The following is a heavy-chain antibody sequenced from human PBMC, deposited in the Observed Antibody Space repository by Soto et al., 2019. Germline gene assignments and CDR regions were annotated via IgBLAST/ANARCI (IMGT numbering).Heavy chain of an antibody. D-gene: IGHD3-22*01. CDR2: ISAYNGDT. CDR3: ARVLFDYDSSGYYPSLGY. J-gene: IGHJ4*02. Sequence: ASVKVSCKASGYTFTNHGITWVRQAPGQGLEWMGWISAYNGDTIYAQKLQGRVTMTTDTSTSTAYMELRSLRSDDTAVYYCARVLFDYDSSGYYPSLGYWGQGTLVTAPQ. CDR1: GYTFTNHG. V-gene: IGHV1-18*01.